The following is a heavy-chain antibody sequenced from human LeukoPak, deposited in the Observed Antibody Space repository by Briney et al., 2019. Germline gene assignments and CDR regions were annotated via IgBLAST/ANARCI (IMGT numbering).Heavy chain of an antibody. Sequence: QPGRSLRLSCAASGFTFSSYGMHWVCQAPGKGLEWVAIIWYDGSNKYYADSVKGRFTISRDNSKNTLYLQMNSLRAEDTAVYYCAKDGTTVTTLNYFDYWGQGTLVTVSS. CDR1: GFTFSSYG. CDR2: IWYDGSNK. V-gene: IGHV3-33*06. D-gene: IGHD4-17*01. CDR3: AKDGTTVTTLNYFDY. J-gene: IGHJ4*02.